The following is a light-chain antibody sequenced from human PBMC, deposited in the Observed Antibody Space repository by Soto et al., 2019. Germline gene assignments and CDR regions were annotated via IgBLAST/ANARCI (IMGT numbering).Light chain of an antibody. Sequence: DIQMTQSPSSLSASVGDRVTITCRASQGIRNYLAWYQQKPGKVPKLLIYGASILQAGVPSRFSGSGSATDFTLTISRLQPEDVATYYCQKYDSAPRSFGQGTKVEIK. CDR2: GAS. V-gene: IGKV1-27*01. J-gene: IGKJ1*01. CDR3: QKYDSAPRS. CDR1: QGIRNY.